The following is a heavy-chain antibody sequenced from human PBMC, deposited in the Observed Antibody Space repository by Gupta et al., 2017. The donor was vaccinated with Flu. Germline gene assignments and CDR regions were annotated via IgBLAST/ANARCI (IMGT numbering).Heavy chain of an antibody. V-gene: IGHV3-23*01. D-gene: IGHD5-18*01. CDR3: SKRCGIQIWPFDY. Sequence: EVQLLESGGGSVQPGGSLRLSCAVSGFTFSSYAMSWVRQAPGKGLEWVSAISSSGGSAYYADSVKGRFTISRDNSKDALYLQMNRLRAEDTAVYYCSKRCGIQIWPFDYCCQVTLVIVS. J-gene: IGHJ4*02. CDR1: GFTFSSYA. CDR2: ISSSGGSA.